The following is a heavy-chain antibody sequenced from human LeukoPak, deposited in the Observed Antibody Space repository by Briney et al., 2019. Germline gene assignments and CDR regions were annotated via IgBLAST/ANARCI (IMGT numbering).Heavy chain of an antibody. Sequence: GGSLRLSCAASGFTFSSYWMSWVRQAPGKGLEWVANIKQDGSEKYYVDSVKGRFTISRDNAKNSLYLQMNSLRAEDTAVYYCARVGGDGYNYFKYYFDYWGQGTLVTASS. CDR3: ARVGGDGYNYFKYYFDY. V-gene: IGHV3-7*01. J-gene: IGHJ4*02. CDR1: GFTFSSYW. D-gene: IGHD5-24*01. CDR2: IKQDGSEK.